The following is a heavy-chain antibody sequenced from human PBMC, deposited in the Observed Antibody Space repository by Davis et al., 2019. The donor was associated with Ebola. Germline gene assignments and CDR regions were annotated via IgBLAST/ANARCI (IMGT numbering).Heavy chain of an antibody. CDR3: ARDAVAARTGGGDGMDV. V-gene: IGHV3-48*01. CDR1: GFTFSSYS. Sequence: GGSLRLSCAASGFTFSSYSMNWVRQAPGRGLEWVSYISSSSTTKYYADSVKGRFTISRDNSKNTLYLQMNSLRAEDTAVYYCARDAVAARTGGGDGMDVWDQGTTVTVSS. CDR2: ISSSSTTK. D-gene: IGHD6-6*01. J-gene: IGHJ6*02.